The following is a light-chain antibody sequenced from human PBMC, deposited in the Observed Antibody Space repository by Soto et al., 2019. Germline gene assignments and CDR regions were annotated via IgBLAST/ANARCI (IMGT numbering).Light chain of an antibody. CDR1: SSDVGTYSL. Sequence: QSALAQPASVSGSPGQSITISCTGTSSDVGTYSLVSWYQQHPGRAPKLMIYEDNKRPSGVSNRFSGSKSGNTASLTISGLQAEDEADYYCCSYAGSSTYVFGIGTKVT. CDR2: EDN. V-gene: IGLV2-23*01. CDR3: CSYAGSSTYV. J-gene: IGLJ1*01.